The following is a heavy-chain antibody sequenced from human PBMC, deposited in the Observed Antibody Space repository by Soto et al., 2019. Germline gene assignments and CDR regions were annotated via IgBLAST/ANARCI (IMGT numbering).Heavy chain of an antibody. V-gene: IGHV1-69*12. CDR2: IIPIFGTA. D-gene: IGHD5-12*01. CDR3: ARGNHRWLQLWYFDL. CDR1: GGTFSSYT. J-gene: IGHJ2*01. Sequence: QVQLVQSGAEVKKPGSSVTVSCNASGGTFSSYTISWVRQAPGQGLEWMGGIIPIFGTANYAQKFQGRVTITADESTSTAYMELSSLRSEYTAVYYCARGNHRWLQLWYFDLWGRGTLVTVSS.